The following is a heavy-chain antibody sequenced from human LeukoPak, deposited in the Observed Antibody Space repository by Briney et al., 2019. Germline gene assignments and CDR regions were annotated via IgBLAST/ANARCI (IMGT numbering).Heavy chain of an antibody. Sequence: SETLSLTCTVSGGPISSGPYYWGWIRQPPGKGLEWIGYIYYSGSTNYNPSLKSRVTISVDTSKNQFSLKLSSVTAADTAVYYCARRMYYYDSSGYYKGTYYYYMDVWGKGTTVTVSS. D-gene: IGHD3-22*01. CDR2: IYYSGST. J-gene: IGHJ6*03. CDR3: ARRMYYYDSSGYYKGTYYYYMDV. V-gene: IGHV4-61*01. CDR1: GGPISSGPYY.